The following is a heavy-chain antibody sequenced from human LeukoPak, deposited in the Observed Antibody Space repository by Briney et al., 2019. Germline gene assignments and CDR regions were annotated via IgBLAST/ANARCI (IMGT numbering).Heavy chain of an antibody. J-gene: IGHJ3*02. CDR2: INPYGGAT. CDR1: GFTFTTYF. CDR3: GRATYTSIWFHDAFDI. V-gene: IGHV1-2*02. D-gene: IGHD6-13*01. Sequence: GASVRVSCKASGFTFTTYFMHWVRQAPGQGLEWMGWINPYGGATNSAQKFQGRVTMTRDTSISTAYMELSMLTSDDTAVYYCGRATYTSIWFHDAFDIWGQGTMVTVSS.